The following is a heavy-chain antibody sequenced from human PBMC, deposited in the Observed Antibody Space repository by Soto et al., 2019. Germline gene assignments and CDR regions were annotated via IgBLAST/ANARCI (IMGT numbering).Heavy chain of an antibody. CDR3: ARRGVLVPAAMDYYYYGMDV. D-gene: IGHD2-2*01. Sequence: SETLSLTCTVAGGSISSDYWSWIRQPPGKGLEWIGYMHYSGSTNYNPSLKSRVTISVDTSKNQFSLKLTSVTAADTAVYYCARRGVLVPAAMDYYYYGMDVWGQGTTVTVSS. V-gene: IGHV4-59*08. CDR1: GGSISSDY. CDR2: MHYSGST. J-gene: IGHJ6*02.